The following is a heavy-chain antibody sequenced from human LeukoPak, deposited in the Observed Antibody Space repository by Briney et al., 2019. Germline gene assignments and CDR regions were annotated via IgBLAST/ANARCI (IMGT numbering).Heavy chain of an antibody. CDR1: GFTFDDYA. CDR3: AKVGSYRYFYFDY. V-gene: IGHV3-9*01. D-gene: IGHD3-16*02. CDR2: ISWNSGSI. J-gene: IGHJ4*02. Sequence: GGSLRLSCAASGFTFDDYAMHWVRQAPGKGLEWVSGISWNSGSIGYADSVKGRFTISRDNAKNSLYLQMNSLRAEDTALYYCAKVGSYRYFYFDYWGQGTLVTVSS.